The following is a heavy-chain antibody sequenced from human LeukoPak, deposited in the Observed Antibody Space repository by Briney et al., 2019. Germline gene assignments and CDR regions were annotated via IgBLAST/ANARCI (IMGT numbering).Heavy chain of an antibody. D-gene: IGHD3/OR15-3a*01. CDR1: GFTFRNAW. V-gene: IGHV3-15*01. J-gene: IGHJ3*02. Sequence: GGSLRHSCAASGFTFRNAWMSGVRQAPGKGREWVGWMKSKTDGGTTDYAAPVKGRFTISSVGSKITLYVQMSSLKSEDTAVYYCTTDEIDFRTDAFDIWGQGTMVTVYS. CDR2: MKSKTDGGTT. CDR3: TTDEIDFRTDAFDI.